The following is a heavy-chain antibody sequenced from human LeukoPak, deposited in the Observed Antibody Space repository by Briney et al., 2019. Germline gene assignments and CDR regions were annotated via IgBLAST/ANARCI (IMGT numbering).Heavy chain of an antibody. CDR3: ARGGRVVIPAARRNYFDY. CDR2: ISANNGNT. J-gene: IGHJ4*02. Sequence: ASVKVSCKASGYTFTSYGISWVRQAPGQGLEWMGWISANNGNTNYAQKLQGRVTMTTDTSTSTAYMELRSLSSDDTAVYYCARGGRVVIPAARRNYFDYWGQGTLVTVSS. CDR1: GYTFTSYG. V-gene: IGHV1-18*01. D-gene: IGHD2-2*01.